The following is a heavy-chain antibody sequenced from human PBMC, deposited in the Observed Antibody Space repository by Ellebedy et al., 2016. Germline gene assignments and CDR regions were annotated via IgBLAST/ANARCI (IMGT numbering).Heavy chain of an antibody. CDR1: GYSFTSYW. D-gene: IGHD5-18*01. Sequence: GESLKISCKGSGYSFTSYWIGWVRQMPGKGLEWMGIIYPGDSDTRYSPSFQGQVTISADKSISTAYLQWSSLKASDTAMYYCARQLRRGYSYGYDAFDIWGQGTMVTVSS. J-gene: IGHJ3*02. V-gene: IGHV5-51*01. CDR3: ARQLRRGYSYGYDAFDI. CDR2: IYPGDSDT.